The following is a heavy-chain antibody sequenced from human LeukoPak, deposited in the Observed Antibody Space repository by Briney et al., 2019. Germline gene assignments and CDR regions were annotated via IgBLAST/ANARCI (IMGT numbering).Heavy chain of an antibody. CDR1: GFSFSTYE. V-gene: IGHV3-53*01. D-gene: IGHD3-10*01. CDR3: ARNSGD. CDR2: IYSGGST. J-gene: IGHJ4*02. Sequence: GGSLRLSCAASGFSFSTYEMNWVRQAPGKGLEWVSVIYSGGSTYYADSVKGRFTISRDNSKNTLYLQMNSLRAEDTAVYYCARNSGDWGQGTLVTVSS.